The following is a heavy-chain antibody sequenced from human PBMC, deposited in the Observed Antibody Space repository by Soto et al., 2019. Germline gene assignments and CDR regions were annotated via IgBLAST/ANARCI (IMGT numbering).Heavy chain of an antibody. CDR1: GGSMSSFY. J-gene: IGHJ5*02. CDR3: AKGICVRIGCYGRWLDP. Sequence: VQLQESGPGLAKPSETLSLTCTVSGGSMSSFYWSWIRQTPGKGLEWIGHVFYSGSTIYNPSLTSRVTISVDTSKSQFSLKLSSVTAADTAVYYCAKGICVRIGCYGRWLDPWGQGTLGTVSS. D-gene: IGHD2-15*01. CDR2: VFYSGST. V-gene: IGHV4-59*01.